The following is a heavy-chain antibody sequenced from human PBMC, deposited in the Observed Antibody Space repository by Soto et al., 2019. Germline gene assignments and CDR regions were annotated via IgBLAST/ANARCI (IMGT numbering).Heavy chain of an antibody. CDR1: GGSINSGSYY. CDR2: IHYSGRT. CDR3: ARDLPVYGDYNWFDP. Sequence: QVQLQESGPGLVKPSQTLSLTCTVSGGSINSGSYYWTWIRQHPGKGMEWIGYIHYSGRTHYNPSLKSRVTISVDTSKNQFSLTLSSVTAADTAVYYCARDLPVYGDYNWFDPWGQGTLVTVSS. D-gene: IGHD4-17*01. J-gene: IGHJ5*02. V-gene: IGHV4-31*03.